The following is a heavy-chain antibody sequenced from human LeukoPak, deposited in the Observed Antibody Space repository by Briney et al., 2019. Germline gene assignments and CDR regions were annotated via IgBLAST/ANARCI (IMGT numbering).Heavy chain of an antibody. D-gene: IGHD6-19*01. J-gene: IGHJ4*02. CDR3: ARSEAVAGGGGHDY. CDR2: ISSSSSYI. V-gene: IGHV3-21*01. Sequence: KSGGSLRLSCAASGFTFSSYSMNWVRQAPGKGLEWVSSISSSSSYIYYADSVKGRFTISRDNAKNSLYLQMNSPRAEDTAVYYCARSEAVAGGGGHDYWGQGTLVTVSS. CDR1: GFTFSSYS.